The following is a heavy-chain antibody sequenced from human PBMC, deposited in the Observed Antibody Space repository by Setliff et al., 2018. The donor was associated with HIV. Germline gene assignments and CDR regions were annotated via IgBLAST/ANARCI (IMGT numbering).Heavy chain of an antibody. CDR1: GGSFSNYF. CDR2: ISVSGST. V-gene: IGHV4-4*07. D-gene: IGHD3-10*01. Sequence: PSETLSLTCTVSGGSFSNYFWSWIRQPAGKGLEWIGRISVSGSTNFNPSLKSRVTMSIDTSKNQFSLRLTSVTAADTAVYYCARRIDDSGSFSDKNWFDTWGQGSLVTVSS. J-gene: IGHJ5*02. CDR3: ARRIDDSGSFSDKNWFDT.